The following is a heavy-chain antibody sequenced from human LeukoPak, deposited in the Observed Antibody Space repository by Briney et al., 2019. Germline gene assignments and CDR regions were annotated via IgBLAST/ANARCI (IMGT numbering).Heavy chain of an antibody. CDR3: AKDHVDTAMADYYYYCAMDV. CDR2: ISHDGSNK. V-gene: IGHV3-30*18. CDR1: GFTFSSYG. Sequence: GGSLRLSCAASGFTFSSYGMHWVRQAPGKGLEWVAVISHDGSNKYNADSVKGRFTISRDNSKNTLYLQMNSLRAEDTAVYYCAKDHVDTAMADYYYYCAMDVWGQGTTVTVSS. D-gene: IGHD5-18*01. J-gene: IGHJ6*02.